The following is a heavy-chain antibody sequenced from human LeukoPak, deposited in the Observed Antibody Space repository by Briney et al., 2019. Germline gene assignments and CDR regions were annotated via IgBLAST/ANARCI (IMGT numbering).Heavy chain of an antibody. D-gene: IGHD5-12*01. CDR2: IYYSGST. V-gene: IGHV4-39*01. J-gene: IGHJ4*02. Sequence: SETLSLTCTVSGVSISSSNSYWGWIRQPRGKGLEWIGSIYYSGSTYYNPSLKSRVTISVDTSKNQFSLKLSSVTAADTAVYYCARRLREWLRSRTPYFDYWGQGTLVTVSS. CDR1: GVSISSSNSY. CDR3: ARRLREWLRSRTPYFDY.